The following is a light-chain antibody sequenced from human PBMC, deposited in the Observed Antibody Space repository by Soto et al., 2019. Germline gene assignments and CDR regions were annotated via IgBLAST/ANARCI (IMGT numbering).Light chain of an antibody. V-gene: IGKV4-1*01. J-gene: IGKJ4*01. CDR1: QSLLYSSNNRNY. CDR2: WAS. CDR3: QQYYNTPLT. Sequence: DIVMTQSPDSLAVSLGERVTINCKSMQSLLYSSNNRNYLAWFQQKPGQPPKLLIYWASTREFGVPDRFSGSGSGTDFTLTISSLQAEDVAVYYCQQYYNTPLTFGGGTKVDIK.